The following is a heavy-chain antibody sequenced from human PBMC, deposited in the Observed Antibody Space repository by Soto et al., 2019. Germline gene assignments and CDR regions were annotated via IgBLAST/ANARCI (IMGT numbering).Heavy chain of an antibody. Sequence: SETLSLTCTVSGGSVSSGSYYWSWIRQPPGKGLEWIGYIYYSGSTNYNPSLKSRVTISVDTSKNQFSLKLSSVTAADTAVYYWARVLGAGAYGSGSYSTDYWGQGTLVTVSS. V-gene: IGHV4-61*01. J-gene: IGHJ4*02. D-gene: IGHD3-10*01. CDR1: GGSVSSGSYY. CDR3: ARVLGAGAYGSGSYSTDY. CDR2: IYYSGST.